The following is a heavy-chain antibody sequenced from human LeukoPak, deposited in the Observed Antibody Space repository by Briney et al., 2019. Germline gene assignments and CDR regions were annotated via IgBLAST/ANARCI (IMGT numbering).Heavy chain of an antibody. CDR2: VYYSGSN. J-gene: IGHJ4*02. V-gene: IGHV4-59*08. D-gene: IGHD4-17*01. CDR1: GGSIIGHW. Sequence: SETLSLTCSVSGGSIIGHWWSWIRQPPGKGLEWIGDVYYSGSNNYNPSLKSRLTISLDTSKNQFSLNLRSVTATDTAMYYCARRNTADASIDFWGQGTLVTASS. CDR3: ARRNTADASIDF.